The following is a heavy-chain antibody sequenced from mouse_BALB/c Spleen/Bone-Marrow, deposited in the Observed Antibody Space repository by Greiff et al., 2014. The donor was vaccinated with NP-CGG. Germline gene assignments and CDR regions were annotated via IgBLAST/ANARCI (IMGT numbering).Heavy chain of an antibody. J-gene: IGHJ3*01. CDR2: INPSNGRT. CDR3: ARYATATYWFAY. D-gene: IGHD1-2*01. Sequence: QVHVKQSGAELVKPGASVKLSCKASGYTFTGYWMHWVKQRPGQGLEWIGEINPSNGRTNYNEKFKSKATLTVDKSSSTAYMQLGSLTSEDSAVYYCARYATATYWFAYWGQGILVTVSA. V-gene: IGHV1S81*02. CDR1: GYTFTGYW.